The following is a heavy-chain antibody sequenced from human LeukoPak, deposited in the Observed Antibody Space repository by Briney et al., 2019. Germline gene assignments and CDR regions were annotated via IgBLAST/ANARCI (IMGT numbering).Heavy chain of an antibody. V-gene: IGHV5-51*01. CDR1: GYSFTSYW. CDR3: ARRDTAMIYNWFDP. CDR2: IYPGDSDT. J-gene: IGHJ5*02. Sequence: GESLKISCKGSGYSFTSYWIGSVRPMPGKGLEWMGIIYPGDSDTRYSPSFQGQVTISADKSISTAYLQWSSLKASDTAMYYCARRDTAMIYNWFDPWGQGTLVTVSS. D-gene: IGHD5-18*01.